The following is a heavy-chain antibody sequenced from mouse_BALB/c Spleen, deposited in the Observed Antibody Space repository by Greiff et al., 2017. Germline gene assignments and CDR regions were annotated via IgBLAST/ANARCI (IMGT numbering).Heavy chain of an antibody. CDR2: IDPANGNT. D-gene: IGHD1-1*01. CDR1: GFNIKDTY. CDR3: ARDDDYGSSYNFDY. J-gene: IGHJ2*01. Sequence: EVQLQQSGAELVKPGASVKLSCTASGFNIKDTYMHWVKQRPEQGLEWIGRIDPANGNTKYDPKFQGKATITADTSSNTAYLQLSSLTSEDTAVYYGARDDDYGSSYNFDYWGQGTTLTVSS. V-gene: IGHV14-3*02.